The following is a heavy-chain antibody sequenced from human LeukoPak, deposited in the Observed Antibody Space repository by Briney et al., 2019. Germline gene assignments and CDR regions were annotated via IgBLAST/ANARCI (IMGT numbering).Heavy chain of an antibody. CDR2: IYSGGST. Sequence: GGSLRLSCAASGFTVSSNYMSWVRQAQWKGLEWVSVIYSGGSTYYADSVKGRFTISRDNSKNTLYLQMNSLRAEDTAVYYCARGGGSIYYYYGMDVWGQGTTVTVSS. J-gene: IGHJ6*02. D-gene: IGHD2-15*01. V-gene: IGHV3-53*01. CDR3: ARGGGSIYYYYGMDV. CDR1: GFTVSSNY.